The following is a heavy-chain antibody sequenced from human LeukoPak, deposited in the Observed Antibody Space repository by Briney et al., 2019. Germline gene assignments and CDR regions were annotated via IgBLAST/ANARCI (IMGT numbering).Heavy chain of an antibody. D-gene: IGHD3-22*01. CDR3: ARPDYYDSSGYYDY. CDR1: GYTFTGYY. J-gene: IGHJ4*02. CDR2: INPNSGGT. Sequence: GSVKVSCKASGYTFTGYYMHWVRQAPGQGLEWMGWINPNSGGTNYAQKFQGRVTMTRDTSISTAYMELSRLRSDDTAVYYCARPDYYDSSGYYDYWGQGTLVTVSS. V-gene: IGHV1-2*02.